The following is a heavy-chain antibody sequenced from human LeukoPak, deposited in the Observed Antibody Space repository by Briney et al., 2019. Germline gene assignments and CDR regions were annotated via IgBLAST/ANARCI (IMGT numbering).Heavy chain of an antibody. D-gene: IGHD2-21*02. CDR2: IIPIFGTA. V-gene: IGHV1-69*13. CDR1: GGTFSSYA. CDR3: AIPGEYCGGDCYPRNYGMDV. J-gene: IGHJ6*02. Sequence: SVKVSCKASGGTFSSYAISWVRQAPGQGLEWMGGIIPIFGTANYAQKFQGRVTITADESTSTAYMELSSLRSEDTAVYYCAIPGEYCGGDCYPRNYGMDVWGQGTTVTVSS.